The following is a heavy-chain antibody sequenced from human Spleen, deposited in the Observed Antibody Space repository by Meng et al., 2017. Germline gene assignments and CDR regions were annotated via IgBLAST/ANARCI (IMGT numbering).Heavy chain of an antibody. J-gene: IGHJ3*02. D-gene: IGHD6-19*01. Sequence: SVKVSCKVSGYTFNTYAMNWVRQAPGQGLEWMGGIIPIFGTANYAQKFQGRVTITTDESTSTAYMELSSLRSEDTAVYYCARGWAVAGTFSHDAFDIWGQGTMVTVSS. V-gene: IGHV1-69*05. CDR3: ARGWAVAGTFSHDAFDI. CDR1: GYTFNTYA. CDR2: IIPIFGTA.